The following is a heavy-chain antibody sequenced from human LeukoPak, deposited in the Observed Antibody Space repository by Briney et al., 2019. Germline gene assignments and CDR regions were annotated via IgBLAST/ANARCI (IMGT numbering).Heavy chain of an antibody. CDR2: INSDGSST. D-gene: IGHD3-22*01. CDR1: GFTFSSYW. V-gene: IGHV3-74*01. CDR3: ARGGTYYYDSSGYYLDY. J-gene: IGHJ4*02. Sequence: PGGSLRLSCAASGFTFSSYWMHWVRQTPGKGLVWVSRINSDGSSTSYADSVKGRFTISRDNAKNTLYLQMNSLRAEDTAVYYCARGGTYYYDSSGYYLDYWGQGTLVTVSS.